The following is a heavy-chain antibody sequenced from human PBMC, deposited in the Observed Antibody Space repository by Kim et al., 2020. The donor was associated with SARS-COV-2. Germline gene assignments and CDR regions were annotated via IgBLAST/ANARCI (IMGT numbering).Heavy chain of an antibody. J-gene: IGHJ5*02. CDR3: ARGSGSDGILDP. CDR2: INYSGST. Sequence: SETLSLTCAVYGGSFSGYFWTWIRQPPGKGLEWIGHINYSGSTNYNPSLRSRVTISLDTSKNQFSLKLNSVTAADTAVYYCARGSGSDGILDPRGQGTLVTVST. D-gene: IGHD1-26*01. V-gene: IGHV4-34*01. CDR1: GGSFSGYF.